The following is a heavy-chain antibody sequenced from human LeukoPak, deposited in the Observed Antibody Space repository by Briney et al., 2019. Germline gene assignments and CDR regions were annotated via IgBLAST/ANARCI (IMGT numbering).Heavy chain of an antibody. CDR1: GGSISSSSYY. CDR3: ASRSSSGYSYGYREDY. J-gene: IGHJ4*02. Sequence: PSETLSLTCTVSGGSISSSSYYWGWIRQPPGKGLEWIGSIYYNGSTYYNPSLKSRVTISVDTSKNQFSLKLSSVTAADTAVYYCASRSSSGYSYGYREDYWGQGTLVTVSS. CDR2: IYYNGST. V-gene: IGHV4-39*01. D-gene: IGHD5-18*01.